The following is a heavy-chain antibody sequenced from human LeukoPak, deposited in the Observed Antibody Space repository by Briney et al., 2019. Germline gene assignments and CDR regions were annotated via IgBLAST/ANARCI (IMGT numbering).Heavy chain of an antibody. CDR1: GFTFSSYG. CDR2: ISYDGSNK. Sequence: GGSLRLSCAASGFTFSSYGMHWVRQAPGKGLGWVAVISYDGSNKYYADSVKGRFTISRDNSKNTLYRQMNSLRAEDTAVYYCAKDIGSNSYDSYGYFYDWGQGTLVTVSS. V-gene: IGHV3-30*18. CDR3: AKDIGSNSYDSYGYFYD. J-gene: IGHJ4*02. D-gene: IGHD3-22*01.